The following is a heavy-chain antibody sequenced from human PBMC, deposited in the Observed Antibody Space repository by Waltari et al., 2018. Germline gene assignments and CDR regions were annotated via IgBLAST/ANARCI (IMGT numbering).Heavy chain of an antibody. D-gene: IGHD2-15*01. CDR3: TTKMVVAATRYYYYGMDV. CDR2: IKSKTDGGTT. Sequence: EVQLVESGGGLVKPGGSLRLSCAASGFTFSNAWMSWVRQAPGKGLAWVGRIKSKTDGGTTDYAAPVKGRFTISRDDSKNTLYLQMNSLKTEDTAVYYCTTKMVVAATRYYYYGMDVWGQGTTVTVSS. CDR1: GFTFSNAW. J-gene: IGHJ6*02. V-gene: IGHV3-15*01.